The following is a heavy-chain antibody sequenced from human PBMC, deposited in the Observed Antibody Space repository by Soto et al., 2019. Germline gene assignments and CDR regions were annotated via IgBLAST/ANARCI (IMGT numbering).Heavy chain of an antibody. CDR3: AKDLPGDLLPTCFDP. Sequence: EVQLLESGGGLVQPGGSLRLSCAASGFTFRSYAMNWVRQAPGKGLEWVSAISGSGDSTYYVDSVKGRFTISRDNSNNTLYLQMNSLRAEDTAVYYCAKDLPGDLLPTCFDPWGQGTLVTVSS. J-gene: IGHJ5*02. V-gene: IGHV3-23*01. CDR2: ISGSGDST. CDR1: GFTFRSYA. D-gene: IGHD3-16*01.